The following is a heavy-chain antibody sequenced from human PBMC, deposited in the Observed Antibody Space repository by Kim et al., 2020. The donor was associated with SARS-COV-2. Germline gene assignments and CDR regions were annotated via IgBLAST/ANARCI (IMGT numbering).Heavy chain of an antibody. CDR2: ISSSGSTI. J-gene: IGHJ6*02. Sequence: GGSLRLSCAASGFTFSSYEMNWVRQAPGKGLEWVSYISSSGSTIYYADSVKGRFTISRDNAKNSLYLQMNSLRAEDTAVYYCARGGSSVAYYYYYGMDVWGQGTTVTVSS. D-gene: IGHD6-13*01. CDR1: GFTFSSYE. CDR3: ARGGSSVAYYYYYGMDV. V-gene: IGHV3-48*03.